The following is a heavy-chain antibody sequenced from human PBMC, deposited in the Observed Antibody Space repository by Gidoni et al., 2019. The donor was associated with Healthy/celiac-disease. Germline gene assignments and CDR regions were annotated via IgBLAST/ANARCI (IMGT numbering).Heavy chain of an antibody. D-gene: IGHD6-6*01. V-gene: IGHV3-21*01. CDR2: ISSSSSYI. J-gene: IGHJ4*02. CDR3: ARDSYSSSSFDY. Sequence: EVQLVESGGGLVKPGGSLRLSCAASGFTFSSYSMSWVRQAPGKGLEWVSSISSSSSYIYYADSVKGRFTISRDNAKNSLYLQMNSLRAEDTAVYYCARDSYSSSSFDYWGQGTLVTVSS. CDR1: GFTFSSYS.